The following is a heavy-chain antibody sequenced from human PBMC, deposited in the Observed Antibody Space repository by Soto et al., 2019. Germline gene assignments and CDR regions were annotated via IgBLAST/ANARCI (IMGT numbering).Heavy chain of an antibody. CDR3: ARDPYSSSWYGFGY. V-gene: IGHV4-59*12. CDR1: GGSISSYY. CDR2: TYHSGNP. D-gene: IGHD6-13*01. Sequence: PSETLSLTCTVSGGSISSYYWSWIRQPPGKGLEWIGHTYHSGNPYYNPSLKSRVIISVDRSKNQFSLKVRSVTAADTAVYYCARDPYSSSWYGFGYWGQGTLVTVSS. J-gene: IGHJ4*02.